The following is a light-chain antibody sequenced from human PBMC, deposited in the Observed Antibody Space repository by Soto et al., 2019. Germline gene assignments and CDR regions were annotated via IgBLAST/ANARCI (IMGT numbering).Light chain of an antibody. CDR1: QGISNY. V-gene: IGKV1-27*01. CDR2: AAS. Sequence: DVQMTQSPSSLSASVGDRVTITCRASQGISNYLAWYQQKSGKVPRLLIYAASTLQSGVPSRFSGSGSGSDFTLTISSLQPEDVATYYCQRYDSAPRTFVPGTKVDIK. J-gene: IGKJ3*01. CDR3: QRYDSAPRT.